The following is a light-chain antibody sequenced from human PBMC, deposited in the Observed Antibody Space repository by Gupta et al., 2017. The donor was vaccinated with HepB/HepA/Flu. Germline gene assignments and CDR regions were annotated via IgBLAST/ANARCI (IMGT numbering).Light chain of an antibody. J-gene: IGLJ1*01. CDR2: DDS. CDR1: DIRSKS. CDR3: HVWDPPTSQYV. V-gene: IGLV3-21*03. Sequence: SYELTQAPSVSVAPGTTAQITCGGDDIRSKSVHWYQHKPGQAPMLVVYDDSDRPSGIPERFSGSTSRDTATLTITWVEAGDEADYYCHVWDPPTSQYVFGSGTKVTVL.